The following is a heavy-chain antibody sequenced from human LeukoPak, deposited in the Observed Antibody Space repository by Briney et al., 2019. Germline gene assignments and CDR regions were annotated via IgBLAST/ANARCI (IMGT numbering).Heavy chain of an antibody. CDR2: INHSGST. CDR3: ARLGCSSTSCLFDY. J-gene: IGHJ4*02. V-gene: IGHV4-34*01. D-gene: IGHD2-2*01. Sequence: PSEILPLTCAVYGGSFSGYYWSWIRQPPGKGLEWIGEINHSGSTNYNPSLKSRVTISVDTSKNQFSLKLSSVTAADTAVYYCARLGCSSTSCLFDYWGQGTLVTVSS. CDR1: GGSFSGYY.